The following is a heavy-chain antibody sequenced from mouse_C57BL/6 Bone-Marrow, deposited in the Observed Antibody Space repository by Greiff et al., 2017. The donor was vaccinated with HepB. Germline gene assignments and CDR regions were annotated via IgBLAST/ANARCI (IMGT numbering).Heavy chain of an antibody. Sequence: QVQLQQPGAELVKPGASVKMSCKASGYTFTSYWITWVKQRPGQGLEWIGNIYPGSGSTNYNEKFKSKATLTVDTSSSTAYMQLSSLTSEDSAVYYCARPFIYYYGSSLAYWGQGTLVTVSA. J-gene: IGHJ3*01. V-gene: IGHV1-55*01. CDR2: IYPGSGST. CDR1: GYTFTSYW. CDR3: ARPFIYYYGSSLAY. D-gene: IGHD1-1*01.